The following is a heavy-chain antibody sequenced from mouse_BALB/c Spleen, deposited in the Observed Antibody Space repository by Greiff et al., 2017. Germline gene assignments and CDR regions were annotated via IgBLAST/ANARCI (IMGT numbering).Heavy chain of an antibody. CDR3: ASPSTMITTGFAY. CDR2: ISSGGSYT. CDR1: GFTFSSYG. J-gene: IGHJ3*01. V-gene: IGHV5-6*01. Sequence: EVQGVESGGDLVKPGGSLKLSCAASGFTFSSYGMSWVRQTPDKRLEWVATISSGGSYTYYPDSVKGRFTISRDNAKNTLYLQMSSLKSEDTAMYYCASPSTMITTGFAYWGQGTLVTVSA. D-gene: IGHD2-4*01.